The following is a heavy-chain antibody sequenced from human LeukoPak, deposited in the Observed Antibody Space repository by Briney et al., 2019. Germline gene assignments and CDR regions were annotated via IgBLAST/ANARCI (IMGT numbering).Heavy chain of an antibody. J-gene: IGHJ4*02. D-gene: IGHD3-22*01. Sequence: PGGSLRLSCAASGFSFSSYAMNWARQAPGKGLEWVSSISSSSSYIYYADSVKGRFTISRDNAKNALYLQMNSLRAEDTAVYFCAHSSGYAYGLDYWGQGTLVTVSS. CDR2: ISSSSSYI. CDR1: GFSFSSYA. V-gene: IGHV3-21*01. CDR3: AHSSGYAYGLDY.